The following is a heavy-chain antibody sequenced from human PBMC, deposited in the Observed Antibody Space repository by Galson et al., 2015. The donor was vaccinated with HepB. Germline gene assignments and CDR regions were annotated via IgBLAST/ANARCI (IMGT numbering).Heavy chain of an antibody. CDR3: ARRGSGRVWRRGEYFYMDV. CDR2: MSPNSGKK. CDR1: GYSFSSYD. Sequence: SVKVSCKASGYSFSSYDIDWVRQATGQGLEWMGWMSPNSGKKGFAQKFQGRVTMTRNTSISTAYMELSSLRSEDTAVYYCARRGSGRVWRRGEYFYMDVWGKGTTVTVS. J-gene: IGHJ6*03. V-gene: IGHV1-8*01. D-gene: IGHD3-16*01.